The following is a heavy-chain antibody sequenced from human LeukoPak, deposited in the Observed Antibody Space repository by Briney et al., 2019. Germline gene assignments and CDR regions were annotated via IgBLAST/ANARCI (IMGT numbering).Heavy chain of an antibody. V-gene: IGHV5-51*01. Sequence: GESLKISCKGSGYRFSSYWIAWVRQMSGKGLEWMGSIFPGDSEIMYSPSFEGQVTISVDESISTVYLQRSSLKASDSAMYYCARRLGTEVRYFDYWGQGTLVTVPS. CDR3: ARRLGTEVRYFDY. CDR1: GYRFSSYW. J-gene: IGHJ4*02. CDR2: IFPGDSEI.